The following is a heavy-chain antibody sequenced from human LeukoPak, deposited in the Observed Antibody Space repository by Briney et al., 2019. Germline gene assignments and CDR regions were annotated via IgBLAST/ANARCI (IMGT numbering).Heavy chain of an antibody. CDR2: ISAYNGNT. V-gene: IGHV1-18*01. CDR1: GYTFNRYG. D-gene: IGHD6-13*01. Sequence: ASVKVSCKASGYTFNRYGISWVRQAPGLGLEWMGWISAYNGNTKNAQNLQGRVTMTTDTSTTTAYMELRSLKSDDTAVYYCARGHSTSWPEYFQHWGQGTLVTVSS. CDR3: ARGHSTSWPEYFQH. J-gene: IGHJ1*01.